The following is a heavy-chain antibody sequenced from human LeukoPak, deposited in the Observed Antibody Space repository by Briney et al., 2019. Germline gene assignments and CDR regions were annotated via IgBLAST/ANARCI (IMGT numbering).Heavy chain of an antibody. V-gene: IGHV1-2*02. Sequence: ASVKVSCKASGYTFTDYYMHWVRQAPGQGLEWMGWINPNSGGTNYAQKFQGRVTMTRDTSISTAYMELSRLTSDDTAVFFCARPYYPDSSGYLFISWGQGTLVTVSS. CDR1: GYTFTDYY. CDR2: INPNSGGT. CDR3: ARPYYPDSSGYLFIS. D-gene: IGHD3-22*01. J-gene: IGHJ5*02.